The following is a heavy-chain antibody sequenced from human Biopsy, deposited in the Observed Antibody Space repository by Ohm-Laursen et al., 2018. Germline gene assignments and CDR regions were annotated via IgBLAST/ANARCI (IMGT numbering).Heavy chain of an antibody. CDR1: GGSFSGYD. J-gene: IGHJ3*01. V-gene: IGHV4-34*01. Sequence: SETLSLTCAVAGGSFSGYDWTWIRQPPGEGLERVGESSHTGTTIYNPSLKSRLTISVNKSKNHFSLSLASVTAADTATYFCARGPYGDNAGAFDVWGQGTVVTVSS. D-gene: IGHD4/OR15-4a*01. CDR3: ARGPYGDNAGAFDV. CDR2: SSHTGTT.